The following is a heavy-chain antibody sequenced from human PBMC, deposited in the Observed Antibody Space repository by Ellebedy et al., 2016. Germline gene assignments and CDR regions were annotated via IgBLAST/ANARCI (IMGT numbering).Heavy chain of an antibody. CDR1: GFTFGTYW. Sequence: GGSLRLSCAASGFTFGTYWMTWVRQAPGKGLEWVANIDEHGSKKYSVDSVKGRFTISRDNANSSLYLHMNSLRGEDTAVYYCARADWNSIDYWGQGALVTVSS. J-gene: IGHJ4*02. V-gene: IGHV3-7*03. CDR3: ARADWNSIDY. CDR2: IDEHGSKK. D-gene: IGHD1-1*01.